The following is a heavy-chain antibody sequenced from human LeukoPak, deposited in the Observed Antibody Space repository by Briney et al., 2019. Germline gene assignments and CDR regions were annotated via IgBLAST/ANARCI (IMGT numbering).Heavy chain of an antibody. CDR3: ARGRIAAAGTYYYYGMDV. D-gene: IGHD6-13*01. J-gene: IGHJ6*02. CDR2: IYYSGST. V-gene: IGHV4-59*01. Sequence: PSETLSLTCTVSGGSISSYYWSWIRQPPGKGLEWIGYIYYSGSTNYNPSLKSRVTISVDTSKNQFSLKLSSVTAADTAVYYRARGRIAAAGTYYYYGMDVWGQGTTVTVSS. CDR1: GGSISSYY.